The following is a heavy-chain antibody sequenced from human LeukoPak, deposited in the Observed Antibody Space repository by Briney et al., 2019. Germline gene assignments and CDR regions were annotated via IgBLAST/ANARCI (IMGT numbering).Heavy chain of an antibody. Sequence: PGGSLRLSCAASGFTFDDYTMHWVRQAPGKGLEWVSLITWDGGSTYYADSVKGRFTITRDNSKNYLYLQMNSLRTEDTALYYCAKGKNTGSYLSHVDYWGQGTLVTVSS. J-gene: IGHJ4*02. V-gene: IGHV3-43*01. D-gene: IGHD3-10*01. CDR3: AKGKNTGSYLSHVDY. CDR2: ITWDGGST. CDR1: GFTFDDYT.